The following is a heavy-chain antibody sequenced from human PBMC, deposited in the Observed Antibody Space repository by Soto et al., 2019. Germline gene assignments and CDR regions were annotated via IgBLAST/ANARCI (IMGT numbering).Heavy chain of an antibody. CDR2: IKSKNDGGTT. CDR3: AADLPGHGGGYEFDY. V-gene: IGHV3-15*07. CDR1: GFTFITPW. J-gene: IGHJ4*01. Sequence: WVPLRLSCAASGFTFITPWMHWVRQAQGKGLEWVGRIKSKNDGGTTDYAAPVKGRFTISRDDSKNTMYLQMNSLRTEDTALYYCAADLPGHGGGYEFDYWGQGTPVTVSS. D-gene: IGHD2-15*01.